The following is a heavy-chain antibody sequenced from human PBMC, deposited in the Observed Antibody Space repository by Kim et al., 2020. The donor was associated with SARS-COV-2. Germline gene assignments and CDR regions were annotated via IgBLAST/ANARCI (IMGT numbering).Heavy chain of an antibody. J-gene: IGHJ4*02. D-gene: IGHD6-13*01. Sequence: SETLSLTCTVSGGSISSYYWSWIRQPPGKGLEWIGYIYYSGSTNYNPSLKSRVTISVDTSKNQFSLKLSSVTAADTAVYYCARGRSSWYDPHCDYCGQGTLVTVSS. CDR3: ARGRSSWYDPHCDY. V-gene: IGHV4-59*01. CDR2: IYYSGST. CDR1: GGSISSYY.